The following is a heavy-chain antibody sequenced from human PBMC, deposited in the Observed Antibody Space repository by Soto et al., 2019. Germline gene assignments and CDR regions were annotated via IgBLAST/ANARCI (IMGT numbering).Heavy chain of an antibody. Sequence: PGGSLRLSCAASGFIFTNYAMNWVRQAPGKGLEWVSVIGGRSNSAYYADSVQGRFTISRDNSKNTLSLQMSSLRAEDTAVYYCAKDVPGYDFWSGYYVYDYYYGMDVWGQGTTVTVSS. J-gene: IGHJ6*02. CDR1: GFIFTNYA. CDR3: AKDVPGYDFWSGYYVYDYYYGMDV. D-gene: IGHD3-3*01. CDR2: IGGRSNSA. V-gene: IGHV3-23*01.